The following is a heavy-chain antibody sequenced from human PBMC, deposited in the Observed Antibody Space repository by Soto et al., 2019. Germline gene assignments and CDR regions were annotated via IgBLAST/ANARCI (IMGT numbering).Heavy chain of an antibody. V-gene: IGHV2-5*02. Sequence: SGPTLVNPTQTLTLTCTLSGFSLSTGGGGVGWIRQSPGKALEWLAVIYWDDVKHYSPSLERRLTITKDTSESEVVLTMTNMDPVDTATYYCARKGSGDYALDYWGQGILVTVSS. CDR3: ARKGSGDYALDY. CDR2: IYWDDVK. D-gene: IGHD4-17*01. CDR1: GFSLSTGGGG. J-gene: IGHJ4*02.